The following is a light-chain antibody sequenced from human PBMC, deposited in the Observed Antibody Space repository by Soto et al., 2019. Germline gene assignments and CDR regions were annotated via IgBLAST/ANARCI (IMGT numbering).Light chain of an antibody. CDR2: GNN. Sequence: QSVLTQPPSXXXXPXXTXXXXXXXGXSNXGXXXVXWXXHLPGTAPRXLIYGNNQRPSGVPXRXSGSKSGTSASLAISGLXXEDEAHYYCATWDDSLDVHVFGTGTKLTVL. CDR3: ATWDDSLDVHV. J-gene: IGLJ1*01. V-gene: IGLV1-44*01. CDR1: XSNXGXXX.